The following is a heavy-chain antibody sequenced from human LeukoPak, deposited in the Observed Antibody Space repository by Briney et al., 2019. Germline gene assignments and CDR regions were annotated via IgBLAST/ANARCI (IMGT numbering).Heavy chain of an antibody. Sequence: PGGTLRLSCAAYGFTFSSYNMNWVRQAPWKGLEWVSYISSSSSTIYYADSVKGRFTISRDNAKNSLYLQMNSLRAEDTAVYYCARLGRYYYYMHVWGKGTPVTVSS. CDR1: GFTFSSYN. V-gene: IGHV3-48*04. J-gene: IGHJ6*03. CDR2: ISSSSSTI. CDR3: ARLGRYYYYMHV.